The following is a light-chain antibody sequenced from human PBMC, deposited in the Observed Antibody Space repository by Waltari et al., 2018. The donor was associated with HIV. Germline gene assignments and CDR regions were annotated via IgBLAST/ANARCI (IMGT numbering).Light chain of an antibody. CDR1: SSDIGAYDY. V-gene: IGLV2-11*01. CDR3: SSYGGVASYLI. Sequence: HSALTQPRSVSGSPGQSVTISCTGTSSDIGAYDYVSWFQKFPGRAPKLLIFDVNKRPSGVPDRVSGVKSGDTASLTISGLQPDDESDYFCSSYGGVASYLIFGGGTTLTVL. CDR2: DVN. J-gene: IGLJ2*01.